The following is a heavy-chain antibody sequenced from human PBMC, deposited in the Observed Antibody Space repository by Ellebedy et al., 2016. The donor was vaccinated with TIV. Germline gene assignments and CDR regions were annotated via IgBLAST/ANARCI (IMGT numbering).Heavy chain of an antibody. CDR1: GFAFRDYT. CDR2: INWAGSIR. V-gene: IGHV3-43*01. CDR3: AKEIHSCGRTSCLLFDS. D-gene: IGHD1/OR15-1a*01. Sequence: GGSLRLXXAASGFAFRDYTMHWVRQVPGKSLEWISLINWAGSIRYYADSVKGRFTISRDNSRNSLFLQMNSLRSEDTALYFCAKEIHSCGRTSCLLFDSWGQGALVTVSS. J-gene: IGHJ4*02.